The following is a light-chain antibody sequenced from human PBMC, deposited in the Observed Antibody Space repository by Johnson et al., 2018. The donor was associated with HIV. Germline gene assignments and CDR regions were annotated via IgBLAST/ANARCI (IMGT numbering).Light chain of an antibody. CDR1: NSNIGNNY. J-gene: IGLJ1*01. Sequence: QSVLTQPPSVSAAPGQKVTISCSGSNSNIGNNYISWYQHLPGTAPKLLIYENNKRPSGIPDRFSGSKSDTSATLGITGLQTGDEADYYCGTWDSSLCPHDSVFGTGTKVTLL. CDR3: GTWDSSLCPHDSV. CDR2: ENN. V-gene: IGLV1-51*02.